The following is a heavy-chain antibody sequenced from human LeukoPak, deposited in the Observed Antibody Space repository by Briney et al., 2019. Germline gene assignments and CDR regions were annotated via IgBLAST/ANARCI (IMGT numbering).Heavy chain of an antibody. V-gene: IGHV4-38-2*02. Sequence: SETLSLTCTVSGYSISSGYYWGWIRQPPGKGLEWIGSIYHSGRTNYNPSLESRVTIAIDTSKIQFSLKLNSVTAADTAVYYCARGPYYYGSGNSYNRLSVVDWGQGTLVTVSS. CDR2: IYHSGRT. D-gene: IGHD3-10*01. J-gene: IGHJ4*02. CDR1: GYSISSGYY. CDR3: ARGPYYYGSGNSYNRLSVVD.